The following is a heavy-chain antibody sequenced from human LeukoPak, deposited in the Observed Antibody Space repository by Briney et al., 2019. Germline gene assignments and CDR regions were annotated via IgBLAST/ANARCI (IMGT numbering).Heavy chain of an antibody. D-gene: IGHD3-9*01. J-gene: IGHJ5*02. CDR2: IYYSWST. CDR1: GGSISSGDYY. CDR3: ARDLRGRYFDWLVAP. Sequence: SQTLSLTCTVSGGSISSGDYYWSWIRQPPGKGLEWIGYIYYSWSTYYNPSLKSRVTISVDTSKNQFSLKLSSVTAADTAVYYCARDLRGRYFDWLVAPWGQGTLVTVSS. V-gene: IGHV4-30-4*08.